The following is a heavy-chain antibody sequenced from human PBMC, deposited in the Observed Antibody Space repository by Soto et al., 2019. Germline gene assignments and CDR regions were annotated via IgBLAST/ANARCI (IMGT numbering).Heavy chain of an antibody. J-gene: IGHJ3*02. CDR2: INSAGSII. CDR1: GFTPSRLS. V-gene: IGHV3-48*01. CDR3: ATGIEFGWLDNPSQALDI. Sequence: EVQLVQSGGALVQPGGSLRLSCAASGFTPSRLSMNWVRQAPGKGLEWISYINSAGSIIYYADSVKGRFTISRDNAKNSLYLQMNSLRAEDTAVYYCATGIEFGWLDNPSQALDIWGQGTMVTVSS. D-gene: IGHD3-9*01.